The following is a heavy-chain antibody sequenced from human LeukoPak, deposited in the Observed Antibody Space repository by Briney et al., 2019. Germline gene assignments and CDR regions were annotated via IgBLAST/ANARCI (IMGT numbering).Heavy chain of an antibody. CDR1: IDSFSNYH. Sequence: SETLSLTCAVYIDSFSNYHWNWLRQTPAKGMEWIGEVNESGGTNISPSLRSRVIFSVDTSKNQFSLKLISVTVADTAIYYCARGQGATVPQVGKNWLDHWGQGTRVTVSS. V-gene: IGHV4-34*01. CDR2: VNESGGT. D-gene: IGHD1-26*01. J-gene: IGHJ5*02. CDR3: ARGQGATVPQVGKNWLDH.